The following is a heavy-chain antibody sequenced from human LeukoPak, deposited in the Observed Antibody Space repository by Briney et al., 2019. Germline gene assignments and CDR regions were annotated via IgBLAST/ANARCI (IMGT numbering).Heavy chain of an antibody. CDR1: GFTFSSYW. CDR2: IKQDGSEK. CDR3: AAVYGGNSYPDY. V-gene: IGHV3-7*01. J-gene: IGHJ4*02. Sequence: PGGSMRLSCAASGFTFSSYWMIWVRQAPGKGLEWVANIKQDGSEKYYVDSVKGRFTISRDNAKNSLYLQVNSLRAEDTAVYYCAAVYGGNSYPDYWGQGTLVTVSS. D-gene: IGHD4-23*01.